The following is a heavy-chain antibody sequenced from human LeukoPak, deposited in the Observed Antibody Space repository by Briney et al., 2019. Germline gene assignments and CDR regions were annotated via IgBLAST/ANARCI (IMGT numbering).Heavy chain of an antibody. Sequence: SXXASGXXFTXYYXHWVRQXPXQXXEXXXXINPNSGGTNYAQKFQGRVTMTRDTSISTAYMELSRLRSDDTAVYYCASPPSGYDWGFDYWGQGTLVTVSS. J-gene: IGHJ4*02. CDR1: GXXFTXYY. CDR2: INPNSGGT. CDR3: ASPPSGYDWGFDY. V-gene: IGHV1-2*02. D-gene: IGHD5-12*01.